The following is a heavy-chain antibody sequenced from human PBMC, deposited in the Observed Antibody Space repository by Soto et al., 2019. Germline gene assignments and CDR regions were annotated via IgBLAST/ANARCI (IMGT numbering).Heavy chain of an antibody. J-gene: IGHJ5*02. CDR3: VRVVDYSDIVATIAA. Sequence: SVKVSCKASGGTFSSYAISWVRQAPGQGLEWMGGIIPIFGTANYAQKFQGRVTITADESTSTAYMELSSLRSEDTAVYYCVRVVDYSDIVATIAAWGQGTLVTVSS. V-gene: IGHV1-69*13. CDR1: GGTFSSYA. D-gene: IGHD5-12*01. CDR2: IIPIFGTA.